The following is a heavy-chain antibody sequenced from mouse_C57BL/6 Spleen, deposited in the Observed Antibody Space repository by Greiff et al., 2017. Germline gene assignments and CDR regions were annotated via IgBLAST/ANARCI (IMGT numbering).Heavy chain of an antibody. CDR3: AREDYGKGWYFDV. Sequence: VQLQQSGAELVRPGTSVKVSCKASGYAFTNYLIEWVKQRPGQGLEWIGVINPGSGGTNYNEKFKGKATLTADKSSSTAYMQLSSLTSEASAVYFCAREDYGKGWYFDVWGTGTTVTVAS. J-gene: IGHJ1*03. CDR2: INPGSGGT. V-gene: IGHV1-54*01. D-gene: IGHD1-1*01. CDR1: GYAFTNYL.